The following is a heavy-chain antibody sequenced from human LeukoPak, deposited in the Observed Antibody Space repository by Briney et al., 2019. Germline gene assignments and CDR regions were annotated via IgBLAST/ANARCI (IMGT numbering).Heavy chain of an antibody. Sequence: HPGGSLRLSCVASGFSFNNYAMNWVRQAPGKGLEWVSYISSSGSTIYYADSVKGRFTISRDNAKNSLYLQMNSLRAEDTAVYYCARAVVTATFDYWGQGTLVTVSS. CDR2: ISSSGSTI. D-gene: IGHD2-21*02. V-gene: IGHV3-48*03. J-gene: IGHJ4*02. CDR3: ARAVVTATFDY. CDR1: GFSFNNYA.